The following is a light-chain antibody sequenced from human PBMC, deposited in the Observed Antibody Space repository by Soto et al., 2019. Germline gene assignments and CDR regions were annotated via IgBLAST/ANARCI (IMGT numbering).Light chain of an antibody. CDR3: QQYGSSALT. J-gene: IGKJ4*01. CDR1: QSVSSIY. V-gene: IGKV3-20*01. Sequence: EIVLTQCPGTLSLSPGERATLSCRASQSVSSIYLAWYQQKPGQAPRLLIYGASSRPTGIPDRFSGSGSGTDFTLTISRLEPEDFAVYYCQQYGSSALTFGGGTKVDIK. CDR2: GAS.